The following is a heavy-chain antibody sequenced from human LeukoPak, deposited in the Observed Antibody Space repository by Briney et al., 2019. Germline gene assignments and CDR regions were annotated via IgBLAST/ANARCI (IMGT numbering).Heavy chain of an antibody. CDR1: GGSFSGYY. CDR3: ARARYFDL. Sequence: SETLSLTCAVYGGSFSGYYWSWIRQPPGKGLEWIGEINHSGSTNYNPSLKSRVTISVDTSKNQFSLKLSSVTAADTAVYYCARARYFDLWGRGTLVTVSS. J-gene: IGHJ2*01. V-gene: IGHV4-34*01. CDR2: INHSGST.